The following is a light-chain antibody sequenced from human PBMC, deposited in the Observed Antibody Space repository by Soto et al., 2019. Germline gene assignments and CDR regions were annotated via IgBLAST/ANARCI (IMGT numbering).Light chain of an antibody. Sequence: EIVLTQSPGTLSLSPGERATLSCRASQTVTTYLLWYQHKPGQAPRLLIYDASTRATGIPARFSGSGSGTDFTLTISSLEPEDFALYYCQQRAIWPQTFGQGTKLEIK. CDR1: QTVTTY. V-gene: IGKV3-11*01. CDR3: QQRAIWPQT. CDR2: DAS. J-gene: IGKJ1*01.